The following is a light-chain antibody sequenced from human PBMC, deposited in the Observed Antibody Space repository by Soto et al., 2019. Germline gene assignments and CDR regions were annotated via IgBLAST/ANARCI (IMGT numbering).Light chain of an antibody. V-gene: IGLV1-44*01. J-gene: IGLJ2*01. Sequence: QSVLTQPPSASGTPGQRVTISCSGSNSNIGSSPVHWYQQFPGTAPKVLIYSNYQRPSGVPDRFSGSKSGTSASLAISGLQSEDEADYYCAAWDDRPSDLLFGGGTKVTVL. CDR1: NSNIGSSP. CDR2: SNY. CDR3: AAWDDRPSDLL.